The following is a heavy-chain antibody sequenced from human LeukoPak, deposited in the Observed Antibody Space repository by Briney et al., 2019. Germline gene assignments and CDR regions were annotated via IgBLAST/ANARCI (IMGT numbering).Heavy chain of an antibody. V-gene: IGHV4-38-2*02. Sequence: SETLSLTCTVSGYSISSGYYWGWIRQPPGKGLEWIGSIYHSGRTFYNPSLKSRVTISVDTSKNQFSLKLSSVTAADTAVYYCARRRSGYNDYYYMDVWGKGTTVTISS. CDR3: ARRRSGYNDYYYMDV. D-gene: IGHD5-12*01. CDR2: IYHSGRT. CDR1: GYSISSGYY. J-gene: IGHJ6*03.